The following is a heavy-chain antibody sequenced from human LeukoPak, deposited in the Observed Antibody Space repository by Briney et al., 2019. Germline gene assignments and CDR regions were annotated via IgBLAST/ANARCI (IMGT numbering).Heavy chain of an antibody. Sequence: ASVKVSCKASGYTFTGYYMHWVRRAPGQGLEWMGWINPNSGGTNYAQKFQGRVTMTRDTSISTAYMELSRPRSDDTAVYYCARGKRDYVWGSYPKDYWGQGALVTVSS. CDR3: ARGKRDYVWGSYPKDY. CDR2: INPNSGGT. D-gene: IGHD3-16*02. V-gene: IGHV1-2*02. J-gene: IGHJ4*02. CDR1: GYTFTGYY.